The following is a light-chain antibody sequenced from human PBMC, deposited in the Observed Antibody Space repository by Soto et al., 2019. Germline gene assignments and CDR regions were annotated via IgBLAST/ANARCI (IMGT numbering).Light chain of an antibody. CDR3: QQYNNWPPWT. CDR1: HSVSSN. J-gene: IGKJ1*01. Sequence: EIVMTKSKATLSVSPGERATLSCRASHSVSSNLAWYQQKPGQAPRLLIYGASTRATGIPARFSGSGSGTEFTLTISSLQSEDFAVYYCQQYNNWPPWTFGQGTIVDVK. V-gene: IGKV3-15*01. CDR2: GAS.